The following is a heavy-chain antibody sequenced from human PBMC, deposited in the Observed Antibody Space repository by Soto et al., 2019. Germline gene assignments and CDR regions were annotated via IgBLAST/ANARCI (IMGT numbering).Heavy chain of an antibody. Sequence: ASVKVSCNASGYTFTRSGISLVRQAPGQGLEWMGWINPFDGSRMFAQSFQGRVTMTRDTSTSTVYMEVSSLRSEDTAVYYCSRVDPGETSPFDHWGQGTLVTVSS. D-gene: IGHD3-10*01. CDR1: GYTFTRSG. CDR2: INPFDGSR. V-gene: IGHV1-18*01. CDR3: SRVDPGETSPFDH. J-gene: IGHJ4*02.